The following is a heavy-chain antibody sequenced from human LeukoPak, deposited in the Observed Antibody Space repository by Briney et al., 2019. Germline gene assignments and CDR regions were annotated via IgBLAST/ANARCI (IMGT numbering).Heavy chain of an antibody. D-gene: IGHD6-19*01. Sequence: PGGSLRLSCAASGLTGTNNFMTWVCQVPGKGLEWVSVLYVGGSTTYYADSVKGRFTISRDNSKNTVYLQMNSLRAEDTAVYYCARARHTYSSGTSNYFYYYMDVWDKGTTVTVSS. V-gene: IGHV3-53*01. CDR1: GLTGTNNF. CDR2: LYVGGSTT. J-gene: IGHJ6*03. CDR3: ARARHTYSSGTSNYFYYYMDV.